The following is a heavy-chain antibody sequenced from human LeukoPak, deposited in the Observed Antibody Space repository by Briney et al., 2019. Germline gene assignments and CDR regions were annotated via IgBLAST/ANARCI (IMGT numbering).Heavy chain of an antibody. V-gene: IGHV1-69*13. CDR2: IIPIFGTA. CDR1: GGTFSSYA. J-gene: IGHJ4*02. CDR3: ARVSQIKTYYYDSSGYYYDDY. Sequence: RASVKVSCKASGGTFSSYAISWVRQAPGQGLEWMGGIIPIFGTANYAQKFQGRVTITADESTSTAYMELRSLRSDDTAVYYCARVSQIKTYYYDSSGYYYDDYWGQGTLVTVSS. D-gene: IGHD3-22*01.